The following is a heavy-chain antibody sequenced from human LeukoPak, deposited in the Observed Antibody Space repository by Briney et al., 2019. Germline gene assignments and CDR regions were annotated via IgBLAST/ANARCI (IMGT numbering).Heavy chain of an antibody. D-gene: IGHD3-3*01. J-gene: IGHJ6*02. CDR3: ARTGLFGVEHGMDV. CDR1: GFTFSDYY. Sequence: TGGSLRLSCAASGFTFSDYYMSWIRQAPGKGLEWVSYISSSGSTIYYADSVKGRFTISRDNAKNSLYLQMNSLRAEDTAVYYCARTGLFGVEHGMDVWGQGTTVTVSS. CDR2: ISSSGSTI. V-gene: IGHV3-11*01.